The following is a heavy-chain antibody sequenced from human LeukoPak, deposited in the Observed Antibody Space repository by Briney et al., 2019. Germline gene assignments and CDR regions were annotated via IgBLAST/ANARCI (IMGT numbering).Heavy chain of an antibody. J-gene: IGHJ4*02. V-gene: IGHV4-39*01. CDR2: IHYSGSA. CDR1: SGFIISSDYY. Sequence: PSETLSLTCTVSSGFIISSDYYWGWIRQSPGKGLEWIGSIHYSGSAYYSPSLKSRVTISVDTSENQFSLKLNSVTAADTAVYYCARRPRSGYYLDYWGQGTLVTVSS. CDR3: ARRPRSGYYLDY. D-gene: IGHD3-22*01.